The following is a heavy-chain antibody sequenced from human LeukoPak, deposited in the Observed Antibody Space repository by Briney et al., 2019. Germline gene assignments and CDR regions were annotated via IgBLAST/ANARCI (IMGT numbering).Heavy chain of an antibody. CDR1: EFTFSSYS. CDR2: VSYDGTNK. Sequence: GGSLRLSCAASEFTFSSYSMNWVRQAPGKGLEWVAVVSYDGTNKYYADSVKGRFTISRDNSKTTLYLQMNSLRAEDTAVYYCARGTEDYGGSPDATIRRPFAIWGQGTMVTVST. V-gene: IGHV3-30*03. CDR3: ARGTEDYGGSPDATIRRPFAI. J-gene: IGHJ3*02. D-gene: IGHD4-23*01.